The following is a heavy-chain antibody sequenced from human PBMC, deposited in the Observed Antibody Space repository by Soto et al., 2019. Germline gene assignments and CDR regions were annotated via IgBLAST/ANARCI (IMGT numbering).Heavy chain of an antibody. Sequence: HPGGSLRLSCAASGFTFSSYGMHWVRQAPGKGLEWVAVIWYDGSNKYYADSVKGRFTISRDNSKNTLYLQMNSLRAEDTAVYYCARDHYYDSSGYPYYWGQGTLVTVSS. D-gene: IGHD3-22*01. CDR2: IWYDGSNK. J-gene: IGHJ4*02. CDR3: ARDHYYDSSGYPYY. V-gene: IGHV3-33*01. CDR1: GFTFSSYG.